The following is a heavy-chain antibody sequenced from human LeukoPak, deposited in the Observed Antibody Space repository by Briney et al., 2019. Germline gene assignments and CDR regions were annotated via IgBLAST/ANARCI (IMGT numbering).Heavy chain of an antibody. J-gene: IGHJ4*02. D-gene: IGHD4-17*01. CDR3: ARIPHPDYADAQ. V-gene: IGHV3-48*03. CDR2: ISSSGGTM. CDR1: GFTVSSFE. Sequence: GGSLRLSCEASGFTVSSFEINWVRQAPGEGLEWVSYISSSGGTMDYADSVKGRFTVSRDNGKKLVHLQLNSLRAEDTAVYFCARIPHPDYADAQWGQGTLVIVSS.